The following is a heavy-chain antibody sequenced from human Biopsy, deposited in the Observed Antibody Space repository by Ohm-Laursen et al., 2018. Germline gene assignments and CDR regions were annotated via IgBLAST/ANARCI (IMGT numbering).Heavy chain of an antibody. CDR2: LYFSGST. V-gene: IGHV4-39*01. CDR3: ARRDGTDGYNPYYYGMGV. J-gene: IGHJ6*02. Sequence: SDTLSLTCIVSGGSISTSTYFWGWIRQPPGWGLEWIGGLYFSGSTYYNPSLKSRVTVSVAQSNNQFSLKLNSVTAADTAVYYCARRDGTDGYNPYYYGMGVWGQGTTVTVSS. D-gene: IGHD5-24*01. CDR1: GGSISTSTYF.